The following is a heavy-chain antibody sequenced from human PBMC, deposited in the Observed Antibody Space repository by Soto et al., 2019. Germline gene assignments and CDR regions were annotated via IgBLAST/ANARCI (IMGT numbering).Heavy chain of an antibody. J-gene: IGHJ4*02. D-gene: IGHD2-2*02. V-gene: IGHV1-69*06. CDR1: GSRFSNYV. CDR2: IIPIFNST. CDR3: AREGRGKKAGYNGLVSLGY. Sequence: QVQLVQSGAEVKTPGSSLKVSCKVSGSRFSNYVISWVRQAPGHGLEWLGRIIPIFNSTKYAQNFQGSVTFTADKSTSTASRALSSLRSEDTAVYYCAREGRGKKAGYNGLVSLGYWGQGTLVTVSS.